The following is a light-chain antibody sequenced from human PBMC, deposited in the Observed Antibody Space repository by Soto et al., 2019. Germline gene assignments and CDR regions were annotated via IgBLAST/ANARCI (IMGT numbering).Light chain of an antibody. CDR3: QQENSDSWA. J-gene: IGKJ1*01. V-gene: IGKV1-5*01. CDR1: QNINNW. Sequence: DIQMTQSPSTLSASVGDRVTITCRASQNINNWLAWYQQKPGMAPKLLIYDASSLGSGVPSRFSGSGSGTEFSLAITSLQPDDFATYYCQQENSDSWAFGQGTKVEI. CDR2: DAS.